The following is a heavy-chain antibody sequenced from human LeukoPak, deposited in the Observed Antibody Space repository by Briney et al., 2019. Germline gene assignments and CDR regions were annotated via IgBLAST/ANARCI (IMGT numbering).Heavy chain of an antibody. CDR3: ARGPGRDYYDSSGYPPAYYYYGMDV. Sequence: SETLSLTCTVSGGSISSGGYYWSWIRQPPGKGLEWIGYIYYSGSTNYNPSLKSRVTISVDTSKNQFSLKLSSVTAADTAVYYCARGPGRDYYDSSGYPPAYYYYGMDVWGQGTTVTVSS. CDR2: IYYSGST. CDR1: GGSISSGGYY. V-gene: IGHV4-61*08. J-gene: IGHJ6*02. D-gene: IGHD3-22*01.